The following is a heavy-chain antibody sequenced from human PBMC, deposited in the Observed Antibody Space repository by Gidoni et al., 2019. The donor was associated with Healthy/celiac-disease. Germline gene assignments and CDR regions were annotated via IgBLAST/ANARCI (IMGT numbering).Heavy chain of an antibody. V-gene: IGHV1-69*04. CDR1: GGTFSSYA. Sequence: QVQLVQSGAEVKKPGSSVKVSCTASGGTFSSYALSWVRQDPGQGLEWRGRIIPILGIANYAKKFKGRVTITADKSTSTAYMELSSLRSEDTAVYYCARDNSYYYDSSGYYYFWYWGQGTLVTVSS. D-gene: IGHD3-22*01. J-gene: IGHJ4*02. CDR3: ARDNSYYYDSSGYYYFWY. CDR2: IIPILGIA.